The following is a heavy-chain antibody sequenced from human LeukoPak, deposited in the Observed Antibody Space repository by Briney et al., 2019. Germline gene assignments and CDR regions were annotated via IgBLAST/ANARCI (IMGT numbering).Heavy chain of an antibody. CDR1: GFTFSTYA. J-gene: IGHJ4*02. Sequence: GGSLRLSYAASGFTFSTYAMSWVRQAPGKGLEWVSLISSGGSNTYNAESVKGRFTISRDNSKNTLYLQMNSLRAEDTAVYYCAKTSYSSSLPYYWGQGTLVTVSS. V-gene: IGHV3-23*03. CDR2: ISSGGSNT. CDR3: AKTSYSSSLPYY. D-gene: IGHD6-6*01.